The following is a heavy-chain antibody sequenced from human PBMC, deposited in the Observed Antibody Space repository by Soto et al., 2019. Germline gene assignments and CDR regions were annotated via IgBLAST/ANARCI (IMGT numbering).Heavy chain of an antibody. CDR2: IIPIFGTA. J-gene: IGHJ4*02. CDR3: ARLAAAGTEGPYYFDY. V-gene: IGHV1-69*13. D-gene: IGHD6-13*01. CDR1: GGTFSSYA. Sequence: GASVKVSCKASGGTFSSYAISWVRQAPGQGLEWMGGIIPIFGTANYAQKFQGRVTITADESTSTAYMELSSLRSEDTAVYYCARLAAAGTEGPYYFDYWGQGTLVTVSS.